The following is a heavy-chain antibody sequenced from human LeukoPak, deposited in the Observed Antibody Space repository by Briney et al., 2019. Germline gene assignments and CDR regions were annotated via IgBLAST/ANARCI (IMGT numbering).Heavy chain of an antibody. V-gene: IGHV4-34*01. D-gene: IGHD2-2*01. CDR1: DGSFSGYY. CDR2: INHTGST. CDR3: ARGEAGYCSSTSCYGFRWFDP. Sequence: SETLSLTCAVYDGSFSGYYWSWIRQPPGKGLEWIGEINHTGSTNYNPSLKSRVTISVDTSKNQFSLKLSSVTAADTAMYYCARGEAGYCSSTSCYGFRWFDPWGQGTLVTVSS. J-gene: IGHJ5*02.